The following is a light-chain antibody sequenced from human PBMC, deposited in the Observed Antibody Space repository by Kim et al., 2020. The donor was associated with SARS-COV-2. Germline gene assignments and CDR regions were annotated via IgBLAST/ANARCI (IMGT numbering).Light chain of an antibody. J-gene: IGKJ4*01. Sequence: EIVMTQSPATLSVSLGERATISCRASQGVSSNLAWYQQKPGQAPRLLIYGASTRASGVPARFSGSGSGTDFTLTISSLQPEDFAVYYCMQNNSGPRTFGGGTKVDIK. CDR3: MQNNSGPRT. CDR2: GAS. V-gene: IGKV3-15*01. CDR1: QGVSSN.